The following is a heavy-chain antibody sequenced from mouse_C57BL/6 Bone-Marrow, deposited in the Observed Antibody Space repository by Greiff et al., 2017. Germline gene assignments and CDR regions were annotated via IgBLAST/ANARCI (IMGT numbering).Heavy chain of an antibody. CDR1: GYSFTDYN. D-gene: IGHD2-4*01. Sequence: LVKPGASVKISCTASGYSFTDYNMNWVKQSNGKSLEWIGVINPNYGTTSYNQKFKGKATLTVDQSSSTAYMQLNSLTSEDSAVYYCARGYDYDYAMDYWGQGTSVTVSS. J-gene: IGHJ4*01. CDR2: INPNYGTT. V-gene: IGHV1-39*01. CDR3: ARGYDYDYAMDY.